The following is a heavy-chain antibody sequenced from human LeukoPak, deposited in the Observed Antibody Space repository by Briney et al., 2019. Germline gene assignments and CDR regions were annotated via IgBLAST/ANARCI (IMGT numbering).Heavy chain of an antibody. CDR3: ARYYYGSGSYKSDNWFDP. V-gene: IGHV4-59*01. CDR1: GGSISSYY. CDR2: IYYSGST. J-gene: IGHJ5*02. Sequence: SETLSLICTVSGGSISSYYWSWIRQPPGKGLEWIGYIYYSGSTNYNPSLKSRVTISVDTSKNQFSLKLSSVTAADTAVYYCARYYYGSGSYKSDNWFDPWGQGTLVTVSS. D-gene: IGHD3-10*01.